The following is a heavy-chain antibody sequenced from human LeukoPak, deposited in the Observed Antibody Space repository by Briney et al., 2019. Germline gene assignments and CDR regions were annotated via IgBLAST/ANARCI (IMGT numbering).Heavy chain of an antibody. CDR1: GFTFSSYG. Sequence: GGSLRLSCAASGFTFSSYGMHWVRQAPGKGLEWVAVISYDGSNKYQADSVKGRFTVSRDNSRNTLYLQMNSLRAEDTAVYFCAKPGSWLAGWADYWGQGTLVTVSS. V-gene: IGHV3-30*18. D-gene: IGHD3-22*01. CDR3: AKPGSWLAGWADY. J-gene: IGHJ4*02. CDR2: ISYDGSNK.